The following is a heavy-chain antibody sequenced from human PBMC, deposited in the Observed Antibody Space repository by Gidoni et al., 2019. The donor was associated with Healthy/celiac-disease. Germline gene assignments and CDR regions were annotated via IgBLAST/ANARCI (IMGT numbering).Heavy chain of an antibody. CDR1: AFPFSSYG. J-gene: IGHJ4*02. D-gene: IGHD6-25*01. V-gene: IGHV3-33*01. Sequence: QVQLVESGGVVVQPGRSLRLSCAASAFPFSSYGMHWVRQAPGKGLEWVAVIWYDGSNKYYADSVKGRLTISRDNSKNTLYLQMNSLRAEDTAVYYWARDQRQGWYLMFDYWGQGTLVTVSS. CDR3: ARDQRQGWYLMFDY. CDR2: IWYDGSNK.